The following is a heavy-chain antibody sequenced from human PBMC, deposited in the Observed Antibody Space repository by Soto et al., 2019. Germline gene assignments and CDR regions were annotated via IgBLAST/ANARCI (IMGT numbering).Heavy chain of an antibody. CDR3: ARFIHYYGMDV. CDR1: GFTFSSYG. CDR2: IWYDGSNK. J-gene: IGHJ6*02. V-gene: IGHV3-33*01. Sequence: GGSLRLSCAASGFTFSSYGMHWVRQAPGKGLEWVAVIWYDGSNKYYADSVKGRFTISRDNSKNTLYLQMNSLRAEDTAVYYCARFIHYYGMDVWGQGTTVTVSS. D-gene: IGHD3-16*02.